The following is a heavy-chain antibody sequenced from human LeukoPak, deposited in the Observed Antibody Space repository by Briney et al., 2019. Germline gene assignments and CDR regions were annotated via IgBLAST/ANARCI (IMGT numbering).Heavy chain of an antibody. CDR2: IYYKGST. D-gene: IGHD6-19*01. CDR1: GGSINSHD. Sequence: SETLSLTCTVSGGSINSHDWSWIRQPPGKGLEWMGDIYYKGSTNYNPSLKSRGTISVDTSKNHLSLKLTSVLAADTAIYYCVRRDNTGWNYFDYWGQGILVTVSS. CDR3: VRRDNTGWNYFDY. J-gene: IGHJ4*02. V-gene: IGHV4-59*08.